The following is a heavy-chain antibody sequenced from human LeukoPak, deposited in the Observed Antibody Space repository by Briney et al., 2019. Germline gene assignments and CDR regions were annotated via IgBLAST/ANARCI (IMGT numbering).Heavy chain of an antibody. D-gene: IGHD2-2*01. CDR1: GGSFSGYY. CDR3: ARDGPVVPAAHFDP. CDR2: INHSGST. Sequence: PSETLSLTCAVYGGSFSGYYWSWIRQPPGKGLEWIGEINHSGSTNYNPSLKSRVTISVDTSKNQFSLKLSSVTAADTAVYYCARDGPVVPAAHFDPWGQGTLVTVSS. J-gene: IGHJ5*02. V-gene: IGHV4-34*01.